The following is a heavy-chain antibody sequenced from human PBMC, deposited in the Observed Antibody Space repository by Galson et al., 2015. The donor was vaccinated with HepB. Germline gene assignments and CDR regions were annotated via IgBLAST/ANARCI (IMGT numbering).Heavy chain of an antibody. V-gene: IGHV3-33*08. Sequence: SLRLSCAASGFTFSNYGMHWVRQAPGKGLEWVAVIWYDGSNKYYADSVKGRFTISRDNSKNTLFLQMNSLRAEDTAVYYCARGANWHFDLWGRGTLVTVSS. D-gene: IGHD1-26*01. J-gene: IGHJ2*01. CDR2: IWYDGSNK. CDR3: ARGANWHFDL. CDR1: GFTFSNYG.